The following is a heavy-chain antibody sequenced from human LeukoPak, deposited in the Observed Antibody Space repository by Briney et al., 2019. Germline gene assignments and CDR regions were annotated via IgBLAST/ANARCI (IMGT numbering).Heavy chain of an antibody. CDR2: IHYSGRT. CDR1: GGSISGNSYY. CDR3: ARHYCTSATCYSFDY. D-gene: IGHD2/OR15-2a*01. Sequence: SETLSLTCTVSGGSISGNSYYWAWIRQPPGKGLEWIASIHYSGRTNYSPTLQSRVSISVDMSQNQFSLKVNSVTAADTAFYYCARHYCTSATCYSFDYWGQGSLVTVSS. J-gene: IGHJ4*02. V-gene: IGHV4-39*01.